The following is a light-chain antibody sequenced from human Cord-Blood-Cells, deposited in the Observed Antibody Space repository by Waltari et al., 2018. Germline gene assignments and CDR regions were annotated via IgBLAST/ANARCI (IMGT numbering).Light chain of an antibody. CDR3: QAWDSSTAV. Sequence: SYELTQPPSVSVSPGQTASITCSGDKLGDKYACWYQQKPGPSPVLVIYQDSKRPSGIPERFSGSNSENTATLTISGTQAMDEADYYCQAWDSSTAVFGGGTKLTVL. CDR1: KLGDKY. V-gene: IGLV3-1*01. CDR2: QDS. J-gene: IGLJ2*01.